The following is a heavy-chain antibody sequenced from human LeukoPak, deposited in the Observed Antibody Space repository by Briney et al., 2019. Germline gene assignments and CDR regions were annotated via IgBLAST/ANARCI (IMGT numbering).Heavy chain of an antibody. V-gene: IGHV3-30*18. Sequence: GRSLRLSCVASGFSSSNYGMHWVRQAPGKGLEWEAVMSKDGNNEYYADSVKGRFTISRDNSKNTLYLQMNSLRAEDTAVYYCAKGIAASWRYLDSWGQGTLVTVSS. CDR2: MSKDGNNE. J-gene: IGHJ4*02. D-gene: IGHD6-13*01. CDR1: GFSSSNYG. CDR3: AKGIAASWRYLDS.